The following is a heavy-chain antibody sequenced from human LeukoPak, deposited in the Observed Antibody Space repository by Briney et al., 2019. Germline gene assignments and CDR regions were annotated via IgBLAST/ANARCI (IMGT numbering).Heavy chain of an antibody. V-gene: IGHV1-24*01. J-gene: IGHJ4*02. CDR1: GYTLTELS. CDR3: AISAGELLPDDY. CDR2: FDPEDGET. Sequence: ASVKVSCKVSGYTLTELSMHWVRQAPGKGLEWMGGFDPEDGETIYAQKLQGRVTMTTDTSTSTAYMELRSLRSDDTAVYYCAISAGELLPDDYWGQGTLVTVSS. D-gene: IGHD1-26*01.